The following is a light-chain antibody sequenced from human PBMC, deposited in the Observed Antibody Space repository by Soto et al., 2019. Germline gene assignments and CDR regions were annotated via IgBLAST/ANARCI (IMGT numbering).Light chain of an antibody. CDR1: QSISSW. J-gene: IGKJ1*01. Sequence: DIQMTQSPSTLSASVGDRVTITCRASQSISSWLAWYQQKPGKAPKLLIYDASSWESGVPSSFSGSGSGTEFPLPIRSLQPDDFATYYCQHYNSYPRTFGQGTKVEIK. V-gene: IGKV1-5*01. CDR2: DAS. CDR3: QHYNSYPRT.